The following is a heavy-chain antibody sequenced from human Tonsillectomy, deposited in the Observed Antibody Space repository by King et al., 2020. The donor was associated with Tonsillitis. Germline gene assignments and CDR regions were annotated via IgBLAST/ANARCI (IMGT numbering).Heavy chain of an antibody. CDR1: GDSINGYY. D-gene: IGHD2/OR15-2a*01. Sequence: VQLQESGPGLVKPSETLSLTCTVSGDSINGYYWSWIRQPPGKGLEWSGYVHYTGTTKYSPSLQSRVTISVDTSKNQFSRNLRSVTAADTAVYYCARDYCNTTDCYPFDYWGQGTLVTVSS. CDR2: VHYTGTT. CDR3: ARDYCNTTDCYPFDY. J-gene: IGHJ4*02. V-gene: IGHV4-59*01.